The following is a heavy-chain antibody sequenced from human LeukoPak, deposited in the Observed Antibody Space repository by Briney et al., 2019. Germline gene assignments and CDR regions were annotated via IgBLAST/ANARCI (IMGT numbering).Heavy chain of an antibody. Sequence: GASVKVSCKASGYTFTSYGISWVRQAPGQGLEWMGWISAYNGNTNYAQKLQGRVTMTTDTSTSTAYMELRSLRSDDTAVYYCARVERGYYDILTGYYGGDWFDPWGQGTLVTVSS. J-gene: IGHJ5*02. CDR2: ISAYNGNT. D-gene: IGHD3-9*01. V-gene: IGHV1-18*01. CDR3: ARVERGYYDILTGYYGGDWFDP. CDR1: GYTFTSYG.